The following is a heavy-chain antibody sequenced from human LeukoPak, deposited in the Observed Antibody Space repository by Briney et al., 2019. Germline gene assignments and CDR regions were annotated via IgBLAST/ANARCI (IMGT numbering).Heavy chain of an antibody. V-gene: IGHV4-39*01. Sequence: SETLSLTCTVSGGSISSSSYYWGWIRQPPGKGLEWIGSIYYSGSTYYNPSLKSRVTISVDTSKNQFSLKLSSVTAADTAVYYCARLNPFVEWFGEGRLHNWFDPWGQGTLVTVSS. J-gene: IGHJ5*02. D-gene: IGHD3-10*01. CDR3: ARLNPFVEWFGEGRLHNWFDP. CDR1: GGSISSSSYY. CDR2: IYYSGST.